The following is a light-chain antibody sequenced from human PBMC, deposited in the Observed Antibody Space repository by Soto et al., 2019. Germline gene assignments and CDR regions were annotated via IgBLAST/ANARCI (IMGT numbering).Light chain of an antibody. CDR3: SAYAGRYTFV. V-gene: IGLV2-8*01. CDR2: EVS. Sequence: QSALTQPPSASGSPGQSVTISCTGTSSDIGAYNYVSWYQQHPGKAPKFMIYEVSKRPSGVPDRFSGSKSGNTASPTVSGLQAEDEADYYCSAYAGRYTFVFGTGTKVTV. CDR1: SSDIGAYNY. J-gene: IGLJ1*01.